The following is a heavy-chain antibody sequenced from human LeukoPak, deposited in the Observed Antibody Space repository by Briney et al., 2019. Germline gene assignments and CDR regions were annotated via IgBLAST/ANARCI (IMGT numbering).Heavy chain of an antibody. V-gene: IGHV1-69*13. J-gene: IGHJ4*02. Sequence: ASVKVSCKASGGTFSSYAISRVRQAPGQGLEWMGGIIPIFGTANYAQKFQGRVTITADESTSTAYMELSSLRSEDTAVYYCARVSDYGDYYFDYWGQGTLVTVSS. CDR1: GGTFSSYA. CDR3: ARVSDYGDYYFDY. CDR2: IIPIFGTA. D-gene: IGHD4-17*01.